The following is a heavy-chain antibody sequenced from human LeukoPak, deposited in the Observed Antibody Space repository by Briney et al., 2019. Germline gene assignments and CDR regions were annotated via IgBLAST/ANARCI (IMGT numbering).Heavy chain of an antibody. CDR3: ARGRGWNYYDSSALRR. J-gene: IGHJ3*01. V-gene: IGHV4-34*01. CDR1: GGSFSGYY. CDR2: INHSGST. D-gene: IGHD3-22*01. Sequence: SETLSLTCAVYGGSFSGYYWSRIRQPPGKGLEWIGEINHSGSTNYNPSLKSRVTISVDTSKNQFSLKLSSLTAADTAVYYCARGRGWNYYDSSALRRWGKGTMVTVSS.